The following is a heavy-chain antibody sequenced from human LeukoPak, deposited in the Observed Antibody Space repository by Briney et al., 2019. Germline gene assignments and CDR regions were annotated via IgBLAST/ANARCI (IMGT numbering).Heavy chain of an antibody. V-gene: IGHV3-23*01. J-gene: IGHJ4*02. CDR2: ISGGGGST. CDR3: ATGRTIVVVPAAMPDY. Sequence: GGSLRLSCAASGFTFSSYAMSWVRQAPGKGLEWVSAISGGGGSTYYADSAKGRFTISRDNSKNTLYLQMNSLRAEDTAVYYCATGRTIVVVPAAMPDYWGQGALVTVSS. D-gene: IGHD2-2*01. CDR1: GFTFSSYA.